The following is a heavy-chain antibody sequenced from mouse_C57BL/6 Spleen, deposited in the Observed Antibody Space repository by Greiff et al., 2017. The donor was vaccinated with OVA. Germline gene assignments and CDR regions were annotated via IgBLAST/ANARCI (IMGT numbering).Heavy chain of an antibody. Sequence: QVQLKQPGAELVRPGSSVKLSCKASGYTFTSYWMHWVKQRPIQGLEWIGNIDPSDSETHYNQKFKDKATLTVDKSSSTAYMQLSSLTSEDSAVYYCARSGDGYLDYWGQGTTLTVSS. J-gene: IGHJ2*01. CDR1: GYTFTSYW. D-gene: IGHD2-3*01. CDR3: ARSGDGYLDY. CDR2: IDPSDSET. V-gene: IGHV1-52*01.